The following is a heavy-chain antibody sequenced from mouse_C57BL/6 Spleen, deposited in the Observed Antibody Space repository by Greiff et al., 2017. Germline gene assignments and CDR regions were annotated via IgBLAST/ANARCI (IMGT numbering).Heavy chain of an antibody. CDR2: IDPETGGT. Sequence: QVHVKQSGAELVRPGASVTLSCKASGYTFTDYEMHWVKQTPVHGLEWIGAIDPETGGTAYKQKFKGKAILTADKSSSTAYMELRSLTSEDSAVYYCTRTGDGYYGAWFAYWGQGTLVTVSA. CDR1: GYTFTDYE. D-gene: IGHD2-3*01. CDR3: TRTGDGYYGAWFAY. J-gene: IGHJ3*01. V-gene: IGHV1-15*01.